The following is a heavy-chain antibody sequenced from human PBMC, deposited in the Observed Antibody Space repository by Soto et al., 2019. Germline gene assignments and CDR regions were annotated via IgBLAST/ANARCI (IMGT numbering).Heavy chain of an antibody. CDR1: GITFNTYA. CDR3: AGTYYYDSSGPQRFDH. CDR2: IIPIFGRP. D-gene: IGHD3-22*01. J-gene: IGHJ4*02. Sequence: QEQLVQSGAEVRKPGSSVKVTCRASGITFNTYAFGWVRQVPGRGLECLGAIIPIFGRPAYTQSFLGRVTITADESASTASMELAGLRADDTAVYYCAGTYYYDSSGPQRFDHWGQGTRLTVSS. V-gene: IGHV1-69*01.